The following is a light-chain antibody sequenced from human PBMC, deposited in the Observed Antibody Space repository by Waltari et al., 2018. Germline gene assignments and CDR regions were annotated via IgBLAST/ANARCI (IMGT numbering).Light chain of an antibody. Sequence: QSALTQPASVSGSPGQSITFSCTGTSSDVGRYNLVSWYQHHPGKAPKLMIYEVNKRPSGVSNRFSGSKSGNTASLTISGLQAEDEADYYCCSYAGASSVVFVGGTKLTVL. CDR2: EVN. CDR3: CSYAGASSVV. V-gene: IGLV2-23*02. CDR1: SSDVGRYNL. J-gene: IGLJ2*01.